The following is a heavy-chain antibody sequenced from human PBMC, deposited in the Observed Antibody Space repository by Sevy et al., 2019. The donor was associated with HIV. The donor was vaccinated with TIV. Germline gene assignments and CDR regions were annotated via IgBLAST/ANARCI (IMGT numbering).Heavy chain of an antibody. CDR1: GGSINNPDYN. J-gene: IGHJ5*02. V-gene: IGHV4-30-4*02. CDR2: IYYSGNT. CDR3: ARVTGPFGWSDP. D-gene: IGHD3-9*01. Sequence: SDTLSLTCTVSGGSINNPDYNWSWIRQPPGKGLEWIGYIYYSGNTYYSPSLKSRVSLSIDTSKNQFSLDLNSVTAADTAVYYCARVTGPFGWSDPWGQGTLVTVSS.